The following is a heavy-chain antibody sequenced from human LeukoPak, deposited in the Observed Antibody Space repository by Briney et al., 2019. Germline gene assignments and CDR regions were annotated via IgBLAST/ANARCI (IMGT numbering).Heavy chain of an antibody. V-gene: IGHV4-59*01. D-gene: IGHD3-16*01. J-gene: IGHJ4*02. CDR3: ATGCYAWLPFDY. Sequence: SETLSLTCTVSGGSISSYYWSWIRQPPGKGLEWIGYIYYSGSTNYNPSLKSRVTISVDTSKNQFSLKLSSVPAADTAVYYGATGCYAWLPFDYSGQGTLVTVSS. CDR2: IYYSGST. CDR1: GGSISSYY.